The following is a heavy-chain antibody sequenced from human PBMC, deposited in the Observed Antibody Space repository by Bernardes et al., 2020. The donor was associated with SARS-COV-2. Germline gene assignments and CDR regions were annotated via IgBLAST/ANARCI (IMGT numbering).Heavy chain of an antibody. CDR2: IRGKANSDAT. Sequence: SLSLYFASSGFPLSRSAFHWVRQSSGPGLEWVGRIRGKANSDATAYGASVKGRFSISRDDSDNTAYLHMNSLKAEDTAVYFCTNGLDNWGQGTLVTVSS. V-gene: IGHV3-73*01. J-gene: IGHJ4*02. CDR3: TNGLDN. CDR1: GFPLSRSA.